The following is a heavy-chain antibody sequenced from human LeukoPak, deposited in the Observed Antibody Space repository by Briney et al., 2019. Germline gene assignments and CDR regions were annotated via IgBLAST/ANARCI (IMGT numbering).Heavy chain of an antibody. CDR2: ISGSGGST. CDR3: AKDTNYYGSGSSLLDY. CDR1: GFTFSSYA. V-gene: IGHV3-23*01. D-gene: IGHD3-10*01. Sequence: PGGSLRLSCAASGFTFSSYAMSWVRQAPGKGLEWVSAISGSGGSTYYADSVKGRFTISRENSKNTLYLQMNSLRAEDTAVYYCAKDTNYYGSGSSLLDYWGQGTLVTVSS. J-gene: IGHJ4*02.